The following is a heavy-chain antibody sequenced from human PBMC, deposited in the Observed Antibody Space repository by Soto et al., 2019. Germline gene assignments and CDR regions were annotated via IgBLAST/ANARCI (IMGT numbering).Heavy chain of an antibody. CDR3: AKGKVAYDNSGLRYFYYFPMNV. D-gene: IGHD3-22*01. CDR2: ISGGGGTT. Sequence: QPGGSLRLACAASGFTFSSYAMNWVRQSPGEGLEWVSVISGGGGTTYYADSVKGRFRISRDNSKNTLYLQMNSLRVEDTAVYYCAKGKVAYDNSGLRYFYYFPMNVWGQGTTVTVSS. CDR1: GFTFSSYA. V-gene: IGHV3-23*01. J-gene: IGHJ6*02.